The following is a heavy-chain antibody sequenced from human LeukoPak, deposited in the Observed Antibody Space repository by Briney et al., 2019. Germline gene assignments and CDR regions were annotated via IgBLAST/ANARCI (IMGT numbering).Heavy chain of an antibody. Sequence: GESLKISCKSSEDSFTSYWIDWVRQMPGKSLEWMGIIYPGDSDTRYSPSFQGQVTISADKSISTAYLQWSSLKASDTAMYYCARPDRRGGSYIEDYWGQGTLVTVSS. J-gene: IGHJ4*02. V-gene: IGHV5-51*01. D-gene: IGHD2-15*01. CDR3: ARPDRRGGSYIEDY. CDR2: IYPGDSDT. CDR1: EDSFTSYW.